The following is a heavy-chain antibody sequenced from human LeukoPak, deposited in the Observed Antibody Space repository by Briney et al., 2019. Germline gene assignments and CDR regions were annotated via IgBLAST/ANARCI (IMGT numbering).Heavy chain of an antibody. CDR3: ATGEIYGGYGGDYFDY. Sequence: ASVKVSCKVSGYTLTELSMHWVRQAPGKGFEWIGGFDPEDGETIYAQKFQGRVTMTEDTSTDTAYMELSSLRSEDTAVYYCATGEIYGGYGGDYFDYWGQGTLVTVSS. CDR2: FDPEDGET. V-gene: IGHV1-24*01. D-gene: IGHD5-12*01. CDR1: GYTLTELS. J-gene: IGHJ4*02.